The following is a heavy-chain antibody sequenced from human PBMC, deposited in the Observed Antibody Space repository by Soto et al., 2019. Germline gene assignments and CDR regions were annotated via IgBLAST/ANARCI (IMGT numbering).Heavy chain of an antibody. V-gene: IGHV1-46*01. J-gene: IGHJ5*02. Sequence: QVPLVQSGAEVKKPGASVKVSCKASGYTFTSYYMHWVRQAPGQGLEWMGIINPSGGSTSYAQKFQGRVTMTRDTSTSSVYMELSSLRSEETAVYYCARGNAYYDFWSGYYLSHWFDPSGQGTLVTVSS. CDR3: ARGNAYYDFWSGYYLSHWFDP. CDR2: INPSGGST. CDR1: GYTFTSYY. D-gene: IGHD3-3*01.